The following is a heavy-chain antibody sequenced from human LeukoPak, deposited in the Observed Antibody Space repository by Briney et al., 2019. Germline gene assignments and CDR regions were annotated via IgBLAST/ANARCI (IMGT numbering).Heavy chain of an antibody. CDR3: ARQYGPIDY. D-gene: IGHD4-17*01. CDR2: IYYSGST. J-gene: IGHJ4*02. Sequence: TSETLSLTCTFSGGSNDHWCSWIRQPPGKGLEWIGSIYYSGSTYYNPSLKSRVTISVDTSKNQFSLNLSSVTAADTAVYYCARQYGPIDYWGQGTLVTVSS. CDR1: GGSNDHW. V-gene: IGHV4-39*01.